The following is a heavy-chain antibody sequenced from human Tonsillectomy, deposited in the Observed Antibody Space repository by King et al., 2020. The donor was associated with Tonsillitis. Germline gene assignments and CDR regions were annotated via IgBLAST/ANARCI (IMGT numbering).Heavy chain of an antibody. CDR2: LSSDGRAQ. Sequence: QLVQSGGGVVHPCSSLRLSFSASAFPFSSSPMPWVRQAPGPCLAWVAFLSSDGRAQYSADSVPCRFPISRDNSKNPRSRQRNSLRAEDTAVYHCARDPSPRHGLSSYDFDDGGQGTLVTVAS. J-gene: IGHJ4*02. D-gene: IGHD6-6*01. CDR1: AFPFSSSP. V-gene: IGHV3-30*04. CDR3: ARDPSPRHGLSSYDFDD.